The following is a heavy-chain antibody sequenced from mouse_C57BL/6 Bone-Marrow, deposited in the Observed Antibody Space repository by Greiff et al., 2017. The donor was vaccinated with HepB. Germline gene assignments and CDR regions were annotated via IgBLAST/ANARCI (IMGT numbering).Heavy chain of an antibody. D-gene: IGHD2-3*01. CDR1: GYTFTSYW. CDR2: IDPNSGGT. J-gene: IGHJ3*01. CDR3: ARIYDGYYEFAY. V-gene: IGHV1-72*01. Sequence: QVHVKQPGAELVKPGASVKLSCKASGYTFTSYWMHWVKQRPGRGLEWIGRIDPNSGGTKYNEKFKSKATLTVDKPSSTAYMQLSSLTSEDSAVYYCARIYDGYYEFAYWGQGTLVTVSA.